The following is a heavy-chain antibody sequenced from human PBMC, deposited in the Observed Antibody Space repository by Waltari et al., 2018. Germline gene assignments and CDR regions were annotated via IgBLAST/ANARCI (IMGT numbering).Heavy chain of an antibody. CDR2: IYTSGST. D-gene: IGHD3-22*01. J-gene: IGHJ6*03. Sequence: QVQLQESGPGLVKPSETLSLTCTVSGGSISSYYWSWIRQPAGKEQEWIGRIYTSGSTNYNPSLKSRVTMSVDTSKNQFSLKLSSVTAADTAVYYCARASYYDSSGYYDYYYYYMDVWGKGTTVTVSS. CDR1: GGSISSYY. CDR3: ARASYYDSSGYYDYYYYYMDV. V-gene: IGHV4-4*07.